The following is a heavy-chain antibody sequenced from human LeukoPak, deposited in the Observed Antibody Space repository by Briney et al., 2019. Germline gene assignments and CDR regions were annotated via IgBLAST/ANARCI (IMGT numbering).Heavy chain of an antibody. Sequence: SVKVSCKASGGTFSSYAISWLRQAPGQGLEWMGGIIPIFGTANYAQKFQGRVTITTDESTSTAYMELSSLRSEDTAVYYCAGSGRGYSGSYYGDWGQGTLVTVSS. D-gene: IGHD1-26*01. CDR3: AGSGRGYSGSYYGD. V-gene: IGHV1-69*05. CDR1: GGTFSSYA. J-gene: IGHJ1*01. CDR2: IIPIFGTA.